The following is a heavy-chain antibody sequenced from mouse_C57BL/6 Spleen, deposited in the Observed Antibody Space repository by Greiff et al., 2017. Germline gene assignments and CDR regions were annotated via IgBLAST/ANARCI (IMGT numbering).Heavy chain of an antibody. CDR3: AREGDYDAYYYAMDY. Sequence: LPESGPELVKPGASVKISCKASGYAFSSSWMNWVKQRPGKGLEWIGRIYPGDGDTNYNGKFKGKATLTADKSSSTAYMQLSSLTSEDSAVYFCAREGDYDAYYYAMDYWGQGTSVTVSS. CDR1: GYAFSSSW. CDR2: IYPGDGDT. J-gene: IGHJ4*01. V-gene: IGHV1-82*01. D-gene: IGHD2-13*01.